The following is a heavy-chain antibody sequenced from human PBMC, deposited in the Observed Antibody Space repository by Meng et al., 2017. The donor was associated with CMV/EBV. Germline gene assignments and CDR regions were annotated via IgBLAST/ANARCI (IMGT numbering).Heavy chain of an antibody. J-gene: IGHJ5*02. CDR1: GGSFSGYY. CDR2: INHSVST. V-gene: IGHV4-34*01. CDR3: ARGLGYSYGGWFDP. Sequence: SETLSLTCAVYGGSFSGYYWSWIRQPPGKGLEWIGEINHSVSTNYNPSLKSRVTISVDTSKNQFSLKLSAVTAADTAVYYCARGLGYSYGGWFDPWGQGTLVTVSS. D-gene: IGHD5-18*01.